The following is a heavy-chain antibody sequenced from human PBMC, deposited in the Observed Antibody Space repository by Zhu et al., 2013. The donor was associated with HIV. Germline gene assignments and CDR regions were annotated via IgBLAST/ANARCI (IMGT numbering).Heavy chain of an antibody. V-gene: IGHV1-2*04. D-gene: IGHD6-19*01. Sequence: QVQLVQSGAEARKPGASVKVSCKPSGYTFTAYYIHWLRQAPGKGLEWMGWINPNSGATKYAQKFQGSVAMTRDTASTTAYMELSRLKFDDTAAYYCARFRSRWYDFDYWGQGTLVTVSS. CDR3: ARFRSRWYDFDY. CDR2: INPNSGAT. J-gene: IGHJ4*02. CDR1: GYTFTAYY.